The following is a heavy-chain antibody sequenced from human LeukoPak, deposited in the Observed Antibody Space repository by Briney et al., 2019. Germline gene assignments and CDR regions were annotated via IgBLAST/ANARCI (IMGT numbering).Heavy chain of an antibody. D-gene: IGHD2-15*01. V-gene: IGHV4-61*01. CDR3: ARTGYCSGATCSFDAFDI. J-gene: IGHJ3*02. Sequence: AETLTLTCTVSGCSVSVPTYYWIWMAQSPGRGLEWIGYIYYIGRTNYDPSLKSRITVGVDASKNQFSLSLRSVADADTAVYYCARTGYCSGATCSFDAFDIWGEGAVVSVSS. CDR1: GCSVSVPTYY. CDR2: IYYIGRT.